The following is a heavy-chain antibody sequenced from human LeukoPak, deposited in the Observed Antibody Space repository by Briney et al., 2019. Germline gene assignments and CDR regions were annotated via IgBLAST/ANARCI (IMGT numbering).Heavy chain of an antibody. J-gene: IGHJ4*02. D-gene: IGHD3-22*01. V-gene: IGHV1-69*04. CDR2: IIPIFGIA. Sequence: SVKVSCKASGGTFSSYAISWVRQAPGQGLEWMGRIIPIFGIANYAQKFQGRVTITADKSTSTAYMGLSSLRSEDTAVYYCARDTDDSSGYYGNFDYWGQGTLVTVSS. CDR1: GGTFSSYA. CDR3: ARDTDDSSGYYGNFDY.